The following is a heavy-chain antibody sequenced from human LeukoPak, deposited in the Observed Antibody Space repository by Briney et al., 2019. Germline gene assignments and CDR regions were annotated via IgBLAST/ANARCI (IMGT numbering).Heavy chain of an antibody. J-gene: IGHJ6*02. V-gene: IGHV3-23*01. CDR2: ISGSGGST. CDR1: GFTFSSYA. CDR3: AKDVGTLLLYYGMDV. Sequence: GGSLRLSCAASGFTFSSYAMSWVRQAPGKGLEWVSAISGSGGSTYYADSVKGRFTISRDNSKNTLYLRMNSLRAEDTAVYYCAKDVGTLLLYYGMDVWGQGTTVTVSS. D-gene: IGHD2-15*01.